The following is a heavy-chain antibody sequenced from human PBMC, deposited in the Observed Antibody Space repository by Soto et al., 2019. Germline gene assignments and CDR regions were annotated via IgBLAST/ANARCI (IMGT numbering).Heavy chain of an antibody. V-gene: IGHV3-15*01. D-gene: IGHD6-6*01. CDR2: IKSKTDGGTT. J-gene: IGHJ4*02. CDR3: TCIAARPGGDY. Sequence: GGSLRLSCAASGFTFSNAWMSWVRQAPGKGLAWVGRIKSKTDGGTTDYAAPVKGRFTISRDDSKNTLYLQMNSLKTEDTAVYYCTCIAARPGGDYWGQGTLVTVSS. CDR1: GFTFSNAW.